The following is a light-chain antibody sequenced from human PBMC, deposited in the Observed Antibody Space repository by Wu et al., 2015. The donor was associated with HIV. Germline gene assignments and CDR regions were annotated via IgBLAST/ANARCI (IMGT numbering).Light chain of an antibody. V-gene: IGKV3-20*01. CDR3: HQYVSVPFT. Sequence: EIVLTQSPGTLSLSAGERATLSCRASQSVSSSYLTWYQHKPGQAPRLLIYGASTRATGIPDRFSGSGSGTDFTLTISRLEPEDFALYHCHQYVSVPFTFGPGTKVEIK. CDR1: QSVSSSY. J-gene: IGKJ3*01. CDR2: GAS.